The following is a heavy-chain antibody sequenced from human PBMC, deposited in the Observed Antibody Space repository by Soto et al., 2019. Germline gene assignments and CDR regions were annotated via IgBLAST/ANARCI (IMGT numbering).Heavy chain of an antibody. CDR1: GYSFTSYW. CDR3: ASYTAMVTSLDY. Sequence: PGESLKISCKGSGYSFTSYWISWVLQMPGKGLEWMGRIDPSDSYTNYSPSFQGHVTISADKSISTAYLQWSSLKASDTAMYYCASYTAMVTSLDYWGQGTLVTVSS. J-gene: IGHJ4*02. V-gene: IGHV5-10-1*01. D-gene: IGHD5-18*01. CDR2: IDPSDSYT.